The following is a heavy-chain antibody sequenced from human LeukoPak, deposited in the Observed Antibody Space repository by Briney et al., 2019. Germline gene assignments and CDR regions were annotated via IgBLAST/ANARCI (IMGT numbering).Heavy chain of an antibody. CDR3: AREIRAYYYDSSGYDPPNWFDP. CDR2: IYSSGST. D-gene: IGHD3-22*01. Sequence: SETLSLTCSVSGGSISNYFWTWIRQPPGKGLEWIGYIYSSGSTYYNPSLKSRVTISVDTSKNRFSLKLSSVTAADTAVYYCAREIRAYYYDSSGYDPPNWFDPWGQGTLVTVSS. V-gene: IGHV4-59*01. CDR1: GGSISNYF. J-gene: IGHJ5*02.